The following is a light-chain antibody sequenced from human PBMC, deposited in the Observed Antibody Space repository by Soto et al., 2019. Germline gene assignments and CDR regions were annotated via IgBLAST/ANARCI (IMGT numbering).Light chain of an antibody. CDR1: SSNIGSNY. CDR3: GSWDSSLSDYV. J-gene: IGLJ1*01. V-gene: IGLV1-51*01. CDR2: DDN. Sequence: QSVLTQPPSASGTPGQRVTISCSGSSSNIGSNYVYWYQQLPGTAPKLLIYDDNKRPSGIPDRFSGSKSGTSATLGITGFQTGDEADYYCGSWDSSLSDYVFGNGTKVTV.